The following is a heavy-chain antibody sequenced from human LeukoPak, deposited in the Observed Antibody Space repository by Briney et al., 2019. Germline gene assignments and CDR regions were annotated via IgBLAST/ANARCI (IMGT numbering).Heavy chain of an antibody. J-gene: IGHJ4*02. CDR1: GFTFSSYA. D-gene: IGHD3-22*01. Sequence: GGSLRLSCAASGFTFSSYAMSWVRQAPGKGLEWVSAISGSGGSPYYADSVKGRFTISRDNSKNTLYLQMNSLRAEDTAVYYCAKGLDYDSSGYYAYWGQGTLVTVSS. CDR2: ISGSGGSP. CDR3: AKGLDYDSSGYYAY. V-gene: IGHV3-23*01.